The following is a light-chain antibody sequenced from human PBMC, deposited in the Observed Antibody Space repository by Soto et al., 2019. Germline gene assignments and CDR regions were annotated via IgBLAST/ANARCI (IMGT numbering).Light chain of an antibody. V-gene: IGKV3-20*01. J-gene: IGKJ2*01. CDR2: GAS. CDR3: QQYGSSPPYT. CDR1: QSVSSTY. Sequence: EIVLTQSPGTLSLSPGERATLSCRASQSVSSTYLGWYQQKPGQAPRLLIYGASSRATGIPDRFSGSGSGTDFTLTISRVEPEDFAVYYCQQYGSSPPYTFGQGPKLEIK.